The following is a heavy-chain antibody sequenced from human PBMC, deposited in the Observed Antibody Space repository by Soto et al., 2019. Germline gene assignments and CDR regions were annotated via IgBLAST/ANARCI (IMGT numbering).Heavy chain of an antibody. CDR3: ARFNSRESLNY. D-gene: IGHD3-22*01. CDR2: ISGSGGST. CDR1: GFTFSSYA. Sequence: GGSLRLSCAASGFTFSSYAMSWVRQAPGKGLEWVSAISGSGGSTYYADSVKGRFTISRDNSKNTLYLQMNSLRAEDTAEYYCARFNSRESLNYWGQGTLVTVSS. J-gene: IGHJ4*02. V-gene: IGHV3-23*01.